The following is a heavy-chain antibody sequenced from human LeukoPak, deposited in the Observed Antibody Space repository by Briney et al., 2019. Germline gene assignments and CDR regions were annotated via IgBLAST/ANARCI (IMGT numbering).Heavy chain of an antibody. V-gene: IGHV3-23*01. CDR2: VSGGGAYT. CDR1: GFSFSSFA. Sequence: GGSLRLSCVGSGFSFSSFAMSWVRQAPGKGLEWVSTVSGGGAYTYYADSVKGRFTVSRDDSMSMHFLQMNSLRPEDTALYFCAKRITVSAGYYLDSWGQGTLVTVSS. D-gene: IGHD2-8*01. J-gene: IGHJ4*02. CDR3: AKRITVSAGYYLDS.